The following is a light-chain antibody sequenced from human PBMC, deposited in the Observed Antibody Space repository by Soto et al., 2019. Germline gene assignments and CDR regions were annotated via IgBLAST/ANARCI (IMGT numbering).Light chain of an antibody. CDR2: AAS. CDR1: QSISTY. CDR3: QQSYNTPPYT. J-gene: IGKJ2*01. Sequence: DIQMTQSPSSLYASVGDRVTITCRASQSISTYLNWYQQKPGKAPKLLIYAASSLHSGVPSRFSGSGSATDFTLTISGLQPEDVATYYCQQSYNTPPYTFGQGTKLEIK. V-gene: IGKV1-39*01.